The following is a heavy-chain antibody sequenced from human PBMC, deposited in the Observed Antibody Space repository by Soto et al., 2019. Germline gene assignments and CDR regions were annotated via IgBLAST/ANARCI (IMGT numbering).Heavy chain of an antibody. J-gene: IGHJ4*02. CDR1: GGSVSSSTYY. Sequence: LQLQESGPGLVKPSETLSLSCTVSGGSVSSSTYYWGWIRQPPGKGLEWIGSFYYSGGTYYNPSLASRGTISVDPSKVPFSLKLGSVAAADAAVYYCARRGIAVALYSWGQGTRVTVSS. D-gene: IGHD6-19*01. CDR2: FYYSGGT. V-gene: IGHV4-39*01. CDR3: ARRGIAVALYS.